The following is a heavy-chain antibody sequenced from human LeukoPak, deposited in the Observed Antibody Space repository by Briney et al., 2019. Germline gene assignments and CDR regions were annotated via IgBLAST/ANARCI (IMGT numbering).Heavy chain of an antibody. V-gene: IGHV5-51*01. J-gene: IGHJ6*02. CDR1: GYSCTSYW. CDR3: ARADREYFGDTAIRPYYYYYGMDV. D-gene: IGHD5-18*01. CDR2: IYPGDSDT. Sequence: GESLKISCKGSGYSCTSYWIGWVRQMPGKGLEWMGIIYPGDSDTRYSPSFQGQVTISADKSISTAYLQWSSLKASDTAMYYCARADREYFGDTAIRPYYYYYGMDVWGQGTTVTVSS.